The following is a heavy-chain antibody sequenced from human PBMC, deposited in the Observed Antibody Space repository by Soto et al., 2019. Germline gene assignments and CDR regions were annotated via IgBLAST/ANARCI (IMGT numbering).Heavy chain of an antibody. V-gene: IGHV3-64D*06. Sequence: GGSLRLSCSASGFTFSTYAMHWVRQSPGKGLEYISGISSNGGSTYYADSVKGRFTNSRDNSKNTLYLQLSSLRAEDTAVYYCVRDSGSFGSSYFDNWGLGTVVTVSS. J-gene: IGHJ4*02. CDR1: GFTFSTYA. CDR3: VRDSGSFGSSYFDN. CDR2: ISSNGGST. D-gene: IGHD1-26*01.